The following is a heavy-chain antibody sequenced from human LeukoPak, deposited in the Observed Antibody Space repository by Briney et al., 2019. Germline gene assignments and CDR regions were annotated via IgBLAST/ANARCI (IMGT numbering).Heavy chain of an antibody. J-gene: IGHJ4*02. Sequence: GRSLRLSCAASGFTFSNYEMNWVSQAPGKGLEWSSYISASGNPMFYADSVKGRFTISRDNAKNSLYLQMNSLRAEDTAIYYCAKDGGSGILYWGQGTLVTVSS. CDR1: GFTFSNYE. D-gene: IGHD3-10*01. V-gene: IGHV3-48*03. CDR3: AKDGGSGILY. CDR2: ISASGNPM.